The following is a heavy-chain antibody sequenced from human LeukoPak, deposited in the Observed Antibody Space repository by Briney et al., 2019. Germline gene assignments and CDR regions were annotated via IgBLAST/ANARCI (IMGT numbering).Heavy chain of an antibody. D-gene: IGHD3-22*01. CDR2: ISGSGGST. V-gene: IGHV3-23*01. CDR3: ANSNYDSSGYYPAWYFDY. Sequence: PGGSLRLSCAASGFTLSSYAMSWVRQAPGKGLEWVSAISGSGGSTYYADSVKGRFTISRDNSKNTLYLQMNSLRAEDTAVYYCANSNYDSSGYYPAWYFDYWGQGTLVTVSS. J-gene: IGHJ4*02. CDR1: GFTLSSYA.